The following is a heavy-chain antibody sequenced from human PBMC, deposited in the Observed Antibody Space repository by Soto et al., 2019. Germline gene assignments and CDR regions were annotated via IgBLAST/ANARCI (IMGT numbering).Heavy chain of an antibody. V-gene: IGHV4-39*01. CDR1: GGSISSSSYY. D-gene: IGHD2-2*01. CDR3: ASGSNPASVHAPVDY. CDR2: IYYSGST. Sequence: SETLSLTCTVSGGSISSSSYYWGWIRQPPGKGLEWIGSIYYSGSTYYNPSLKSRVTISVDTSKNQFSLKLSSVTAAETAVYYCASGSNPASVHAPVDYWGQGTLVTGSS. J-gene: IGHJ4*02.